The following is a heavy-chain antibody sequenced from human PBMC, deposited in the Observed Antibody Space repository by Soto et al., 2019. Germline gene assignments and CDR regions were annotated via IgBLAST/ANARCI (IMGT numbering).Heavy chain of an antibody. V-gene: IGHV3-30*18. D-gene: IGHD2-15*01. Sequence: QVQLVESGGGVVQPGRSLRLSCAASGFTFSVFGMHWVRQAPGKGLEWVAAISNAGSSAHYADSVRGRFTVSRDNGENTRSLLMTSLRPEDTAVYYCAKTIATVGTSSKPGGSRGRGALLDLWGQGTLGSVSS. CDR2: ISNAGSSA. J-gene: IGHJ4*02. CDR3: AKTIATVGTSSKPGGSRGRGALLDL. CDR1: GFTFSVFG.